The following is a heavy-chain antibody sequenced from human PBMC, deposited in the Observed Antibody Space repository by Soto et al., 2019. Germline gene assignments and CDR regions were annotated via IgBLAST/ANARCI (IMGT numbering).Heavy chain of an antibody. V-gene: IGHV1-8*01. J-gene: IGHJ6*02. Sequence: ASVKVSCKASGSTFTSYDINWVRQATGQGLEWMGWMNPNSGNTGYAQKFQGRVTMTRNTSISTAYMELSSLRSEDTAVYYCARVFYDSSGYSVYYYYGMDVWGQGTTVTVSS. CDR2: MNPNSGNT. D-gene: IGHD3-22*01. CDR3: ARVFYDSSGYSVYYYYGMDV. CDR1: GSTFTSYD.